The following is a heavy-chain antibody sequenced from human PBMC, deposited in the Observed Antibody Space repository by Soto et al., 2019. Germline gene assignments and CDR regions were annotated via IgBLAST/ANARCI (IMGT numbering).Heavy chain of an antibody. CDR2: IIPIFGTA. V-gene: IGHV1-69*13. CDR3: ARDGVPTYYYDSSGYYYLDY. D-gene: IGHD3-22*01. Sequence: SVKVSCKASGGTFSSYAISWVRQAPGQGLEWMGGIIPIFGTANYAQKFQGRVTITADESTSTAYMELSSLRSEDTAVYYCARDGVPTYYYDSSGYYYLDYWGQGTLVTVSS. CDR1: GGTFSSYA. J-gene: IGHJ4*02.